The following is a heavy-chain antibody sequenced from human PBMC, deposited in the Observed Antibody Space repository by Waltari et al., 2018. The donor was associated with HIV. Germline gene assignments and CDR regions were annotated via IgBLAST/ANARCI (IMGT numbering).Heavy chain of an antibody. Sequence: EVQLVESGGGLVQPGGSLRLSCAASGFTFSNFWMSWVRQAPGKGLDGLASRSEVGSGKYYVATVKGRFTISSNNAKNSWYLQMNSRRAEDTAVYYCASPSIRAGMDVWGQGTTVTVSS. CDR3: ASPSIRAGMDV. CDR2: RSEVGSGK. J-gene: IGHJ6*02. D-gene: IGHD2-2*02. V-gene: IGHV3-7*01. CDR1: GFTFSNFW.